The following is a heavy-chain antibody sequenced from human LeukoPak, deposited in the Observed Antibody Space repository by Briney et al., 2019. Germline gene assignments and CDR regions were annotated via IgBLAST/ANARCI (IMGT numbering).Heavy chain of an antibody. J-gene: IGHJ6*03. CDR2: INHNGST. V-gene: IGHV4-34*01. D-gene: IGHD1-26*01. CDR3: ARRGATLDYYYYMDV. CDR1: GGSFSGYY. Sequence: SETLSLTCAVYGGSFSGYYWSWIRQPPGKGLEWIGEINHNGSTNYNPSLKSRVTISVDTSKNQFSLKLSSVTAADTAVYYCARRGATLDYYYYMDVWGKGTTVTVSS.